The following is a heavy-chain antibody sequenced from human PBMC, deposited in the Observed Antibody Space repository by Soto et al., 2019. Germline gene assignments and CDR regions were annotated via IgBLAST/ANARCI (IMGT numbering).Heavy chain of an antibody. CDR3: ARAIAAAGTRGGFDI. V-gene: IGHV3-21*01. J-gene: IGHJ3*02. Sequence: EVQLVESGGGLVKPGGSLRLSCAASGFTFRSYSMIWVRQAPGKGLEWVSVISSSSTYIYYADSLKGRFTISRDDAENSLYLQVNSLRAEDTAVYYCARAIAAAGTRGGFDIWGQGTMVTVSS. D-gene: IGHD6-13*01. CDR2: ISSSSTYI. CDR1: GFTFRSYS.